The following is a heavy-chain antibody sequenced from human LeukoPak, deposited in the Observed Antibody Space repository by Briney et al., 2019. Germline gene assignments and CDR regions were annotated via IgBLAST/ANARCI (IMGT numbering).Heavy chain of an antibody. CDR3: ATANYYGSGSYHLDY. Sequence: GASVTVSFTFSGYTLTELSMRWVRQAPGKGLEWMGGFDPEDGETIYEQEFQGRVTMTEDTSTDTPYMELSSLRSQDTAVYYCATANYYGSGSYHLDYWGQGTLVTVSS. J-gene: IGHJ4*02. D-gene: IGHD3-10*01. CDR1: GYTLTELS. V-gene: IGHV1-24*01. CDR2: FDPEDGET.